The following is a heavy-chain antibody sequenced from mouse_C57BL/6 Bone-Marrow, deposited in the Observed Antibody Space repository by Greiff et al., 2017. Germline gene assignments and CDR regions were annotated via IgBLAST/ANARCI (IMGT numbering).Heavy chain of an antibody. D-gene: IGHD1-1*01. V-gene: IGHV5-9-1*02. Sequence: EVTLVESGEGLVKPGGSLKLSCAASGFTFSSYAMSWVRQTPETRLEWVAYISSGGDYIYYADTVKGRFTISRDNARNTLYLQMSSLKSEDTAMYYCTRVGYYGSRRYFDVWGTGTTVTVSS. CDR3: TRVGYYGSRRYFDV. CDR2: ISSGGDYI. CDR1: GFTFSSYA. J-gene: IGHJ1*03.